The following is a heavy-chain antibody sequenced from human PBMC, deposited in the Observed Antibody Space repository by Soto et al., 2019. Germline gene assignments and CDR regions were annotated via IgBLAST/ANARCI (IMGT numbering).Heavy chain of an antibody. J-gene: IGHJ4*02. D-gene: IGHD3-22*01. CDR2: INPSGGST. Sequence: ASVKVSCKASGYTFTSYYMHWVRQAPGQGLEWMGIINPSGGSTSYAQKFQGRVTMTRDTSTSTVYMELSSLRSEDTAVYYCAGTRGPYYYDSSGYYSYGSPFDYWGQGTLVTVSS. V-gene: IGHV1-46*01. CDR3: AGTRGPYYYDSSGYYSYGSPFDY. CDR1: GYTFTSYY.